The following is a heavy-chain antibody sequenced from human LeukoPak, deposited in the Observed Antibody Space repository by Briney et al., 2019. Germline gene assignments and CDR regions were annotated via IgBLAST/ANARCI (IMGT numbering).Heavy chain of an antibody. V-gene: IGHV3-23*01. CDR3: ANTGYSSGWPFDY. J-gene: IGHJ4*02. Sequence: AGGSLRLSCAASGFTFSSYAMSWVRQAPGKGLEWVSAISGSGGSTYYADSVKGRFTISRDNSKNTLYLQMNSLSAEDTAVYYCANTGYSSGWPFDYWGQGTLVTVSS. CDR2: ISGSGGST. CDR1: GFTFSSYA. D-gene: IGHD6-19*01.